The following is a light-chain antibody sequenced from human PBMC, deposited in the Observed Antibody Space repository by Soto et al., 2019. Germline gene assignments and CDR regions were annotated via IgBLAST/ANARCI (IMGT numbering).Light chain of an antibody. Sequence: EVVMTQSPATLSVSPGERATLSCRASQTVSRNLAWYQQRPGQAPRLLIYDISNRATGVPARFSGSGSETEFTLTIRSLQSEDFAVYYCQQYNNWFSITFGQGTRLEIK. CDR1: QTVSRN. J-gene: IGKJ5*01. V-gene: IGKV3-15*01. CDR3: QQYNNWFSIT. CDR2: DIS.